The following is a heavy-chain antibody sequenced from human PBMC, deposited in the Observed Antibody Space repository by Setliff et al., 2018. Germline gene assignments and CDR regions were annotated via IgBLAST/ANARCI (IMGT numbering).Heavy chain of an antibody. CDR2: MYTSGTT. J-gene: IGHJ5*02. V-gene: IGHV4-4*08. D-gene: IGHD6-13*01. Sequence: SETLSLTCTVSRGSISSSYWSWIRLPPGKGLEWIGYMYTSGTTEYNPSLNSRVTMSLDTSENQFSLNLSSVTAADTAVYYCARGGGVAAAAWFDPWGQGTLVTVSS. CDR3: ARGGGVAAAAWFDP. CDR1: RGSISSSY.